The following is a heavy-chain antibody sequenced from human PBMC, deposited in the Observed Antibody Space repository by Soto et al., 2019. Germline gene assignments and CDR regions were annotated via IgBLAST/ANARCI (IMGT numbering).Heavy chain of an antibody. CDR1: GGSISSGDYY. Sequence: SETMSLTCTVSGGSISSGDYYWNWIRQPPGKGRERIGYIYYSGSTYHNPSLKSRVTISVDTSKNQFSLKLSSVTAADTAVYYCARRIVVVPAAISRVHYYYYGMDVWGQGTTVTVSS. D-gene: IGHD2-2*02. J-gene: IGHJ6*02. V-gene: IGHV4-30-4*01. CDR3: ARRIVVVPAAISRVHYYYYGMDV. CDR2: IYYSGST.